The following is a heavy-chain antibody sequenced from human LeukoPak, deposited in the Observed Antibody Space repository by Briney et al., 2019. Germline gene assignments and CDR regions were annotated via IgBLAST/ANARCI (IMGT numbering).Heavy chain of an antibody. J-gene: IGHJ4*02. D-gene: IGHD3-22*01. V-gene: IGHV1-69*13. Sequence: SVKVSCKSSGYTFSAYYIHWVRQAPGQGLEWMGGIIPIFGTANYAQKFQGRATITADESTSTAYMELSSLRSEDTAVYYCAREREPYYYDSSGYYYSFLGRDPFDYWGQGTLVTVSS. CDR3: AREREPYYYDSSGYYYSFLGRDPFDY. CDR2: IIPIFGTA. CDR1: GYTFSAYY.